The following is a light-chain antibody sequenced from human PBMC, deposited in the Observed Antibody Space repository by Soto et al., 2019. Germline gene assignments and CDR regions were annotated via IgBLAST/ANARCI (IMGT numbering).Light chain of an antibody. CDR3: QQYNSYPS. Sequence: DIQMTQSPSTLSASVGDRVTITCRASQSISSWLAWYQQKPGKAPKLLIYDAYSLESGVPSRFSGSGSGTEFTLNISSLQPDDFANYYCQQYNSYPSFGQGTKVEIK. CDR2: DAY. J-gene: IGKJ1*01. CDR1: QSISSW. V-gene: IGKV1-5*01.